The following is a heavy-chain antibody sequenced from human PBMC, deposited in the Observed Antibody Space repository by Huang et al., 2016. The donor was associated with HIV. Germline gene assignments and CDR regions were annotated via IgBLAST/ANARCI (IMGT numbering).Heavy chain of an antibody. CDR3: ASENYYGRRRDYPAFDS. V-gene: IGHV4-59*01. D-gene: IGHD3-10*01. J-gene: IGHJ4*02. CDR2: TYYISHSGAT. Sequence: QVQLQESGPGLVKPSETLSLTCTVSGGSLTSYYWSWIRQPPEGGLEWIGYTYYISHSGATIYSPSLKSRATFSVDTSKNQFSLRLSSVTAADTAVYYCASENYYGRRRDYPAFDSWGQGILVTVSS. CDR1: GGSLTSYY.